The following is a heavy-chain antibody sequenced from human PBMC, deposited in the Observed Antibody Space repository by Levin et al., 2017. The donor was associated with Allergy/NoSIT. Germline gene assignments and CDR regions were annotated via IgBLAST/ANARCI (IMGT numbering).Heavy chain of an antibody. V-gene: IGHV1-2*02. CDR2: INFDSGGT. CDR3: ARAGPAAHFDY. CDR1: GYTLTGYY. D-gene: IGHD6-13*01. J-gene: IGHJ4*02. Sequence: GASVKVSCKASGYTLTGYYMYWLRQAPGQGLDWMGWINFDSGGTNYAQKFQGRVTMTRDTSINTAYMELSGLRFDDTAVYYCARAGPAAHFDYWGQGTLVTVSS.